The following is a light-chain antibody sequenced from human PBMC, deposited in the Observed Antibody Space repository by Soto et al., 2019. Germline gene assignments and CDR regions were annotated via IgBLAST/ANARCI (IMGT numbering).Light chain of an antibody. J-gene: IGLJ1*01. CDR3: QSYASSLSANFV. Sequence: QSVLTQPPSVSGAPGQTVTISCTGSTSNIGAGYDVHWYQQFPGKAPKLLIYGNNNRPSGVPDRFSGSKSGTAASLTITGLRADDEADYYCQSYASSLSANFVFGTGTKVTVL. CDR2: GNN. V-gene: IGLV1-40*01. CDR1: TSNIGAGYD.